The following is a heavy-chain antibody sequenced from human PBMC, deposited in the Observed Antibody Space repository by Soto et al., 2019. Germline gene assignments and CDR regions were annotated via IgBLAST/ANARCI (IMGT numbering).Heavy chain of an antibody. V-gene: IGHV1-69*02. CDR3: ATRSPAFDY. CDR1: GGTFSTYS. Sequence: SVKVSCKDSGGTFSTYSMFWVRQAPGQGLEWMGRIIPMLGVRNYAQKFQGRVTMTTDTPTSTAYMELRSLRSDDTAVYYCATRSPAFDYWGQGTLVTVSS. CDR2: IIPMLGVR. J-gene: IGHJ4*02.